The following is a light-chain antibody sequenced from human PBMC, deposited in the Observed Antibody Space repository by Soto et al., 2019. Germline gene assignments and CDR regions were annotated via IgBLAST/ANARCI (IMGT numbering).Light chain of an antibody. CDR1: QSVSSS. V-gene: IGKV3-11*01. J-gene: IGKJ5*01. CDR2: DAS. CDR3: PLRSILLT. Sequence: ERVLTSAGAALLKKTRERATPSFRASQSVSSSLAWYQQKPGQAPRLLIYDASKRATGIPARFSGSGSGTDFTLTFRCLHPEDVALYYCPLRSILLTFGQGPRLPIK.